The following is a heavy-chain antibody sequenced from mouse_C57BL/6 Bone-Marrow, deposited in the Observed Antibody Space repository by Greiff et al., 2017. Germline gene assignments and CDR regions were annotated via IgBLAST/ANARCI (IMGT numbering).Heavy chain of an antibody. V-gene: IGHV1-81*01. CDR3: ARQLRLRPLAY. J-gene: IGHJ3*01. CDR1: GYTFTSYG. Sequence: QVQLQQSGAELARPGASVKLSCKASGYTFTSYGISWVKQRTGQGLEWIGEIYPRSGNTYYNEKFKGKATLTADKSSSTSYMELRSLTSEDSAVYFCARQLRLRPLAYWGQGTLVTVSA. CDR2: IYPRSGNT. D-gene: IGHD3-2*02.